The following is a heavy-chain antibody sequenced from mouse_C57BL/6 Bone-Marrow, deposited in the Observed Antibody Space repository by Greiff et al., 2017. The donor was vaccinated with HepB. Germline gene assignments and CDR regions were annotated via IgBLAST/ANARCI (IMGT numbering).Heavy chain of an antibody. J-gene: IGHJ1*03. CDR2: IDPSDSYT. D-gene: IGHD1-1*01. CDR3: ASTPRYYYGSRYWYFDV. Sequence: VQLQQPGAELVKPGASVKLSCKASGYTFTSYWMQWVKQRPGQGLEWFGEIDPSDSYTNYNQKFKGKATLTVDTSSSTAYMQLSSLTSEDSAVYYCASTPRYYYGSRYWYFDVWGTGTTVTVSS. V-gene: IGHV1-50*01. CDR1: GYTFTSYW.